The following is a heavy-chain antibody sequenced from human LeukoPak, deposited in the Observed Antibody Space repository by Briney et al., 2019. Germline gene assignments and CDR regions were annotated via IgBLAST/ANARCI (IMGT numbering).Heavy chain of an antibody. Sequence: PSETLSLTCTVSGGSISNKYWSWIRQPPGKGLEWIGYIYYSGSTNYNPSLKSRVTILVDTSKNQFSLKLSSVTAADTAVYYCARVAAKPDATTFDYWGQGTLVTVSS. CDR1: GGSISNKY. D-gene: IGHD1-26*01. J-gene: IGHJ4*02. CDR3: ARVAAKPDATTFDY. V-gene: IGHV4-59*01. CDR2: IYYSGST.